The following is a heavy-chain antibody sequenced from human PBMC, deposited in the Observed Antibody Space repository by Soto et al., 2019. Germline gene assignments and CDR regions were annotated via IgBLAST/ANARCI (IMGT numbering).Heavy chain of an antibody. V-gene: IGHV4-59*02. J-gene: IGHJ4*02. CDR2: IYASGSP. CDR1: GGSVSFYY. CDR3: ARGVGSSPPQY. D-gene: IGHD1-26*01. Sequence: SETLSLTCTISGGSVSFYYWSWIRQSTGQGLEWIGYIYASGSPYYNPSLRSRVTISADTSKNQISLKLTAPTAADTAVYYCARGVGSSPPQYWGRGTLVTVSS.